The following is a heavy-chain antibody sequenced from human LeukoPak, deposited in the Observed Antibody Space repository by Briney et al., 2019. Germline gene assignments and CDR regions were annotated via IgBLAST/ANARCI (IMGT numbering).Heavy chain of an antibody. D-gene: IGHD3-22*01. CDR2: IYPGDSDT. CDR3: ARRSYYDSSGYYDY. V-gene: IGHV5-51*01. J-gene: IGHJ4*02. Sequence: IYPGDSDTRYSPSFQGQVTISADKSISTAYLQLSSLKASDTAMYYCARRSYYDSSGYYDYWGQGTLVTVSS.